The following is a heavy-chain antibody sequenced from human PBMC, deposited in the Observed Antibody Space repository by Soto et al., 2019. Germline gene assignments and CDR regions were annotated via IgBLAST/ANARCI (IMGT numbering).Heavy chain of an antibody. D-gene: IGHD3-22*01. CDR2: IIPVFQTA. CDR1: GGLFSSYP. V-gene: IGHV1-69*13. CDR3: ARGRSDYTWFNEF. J-gene: IGHJ4*02. Sequence: GASVKVSCKASGGLFSSYPISWVRQVPGQGLEWMRGIIPVFQTAYYTQRFQGRVTITADESTNTAYMELSSLRSEDTAIYYCARGRSDYTWFNEFWGQGTLVTVSS.